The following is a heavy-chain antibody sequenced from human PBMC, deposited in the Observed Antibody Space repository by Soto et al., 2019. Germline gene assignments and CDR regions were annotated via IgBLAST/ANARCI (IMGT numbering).Heavy chain of an antibody. CDR2: IWHDGSNK. V-gene: IGHV3-33*01. D-gene: IGHD2-2*01. J-gene: IGHJ4*02. CDR3: VREGSSFHFDY. CDR1: GFTFSNYV. Sequence: QVQLVESGGGVVQPGRSLRLSCAASGFTFSNYVIHWVRQAPGKGLEWVAAIWHDGSNKYYGDSVKGRFTISRDNSKKTLYLQMNSLRGEDTAVYYCVREGSSFHFDYWGQGTPVTVSS.